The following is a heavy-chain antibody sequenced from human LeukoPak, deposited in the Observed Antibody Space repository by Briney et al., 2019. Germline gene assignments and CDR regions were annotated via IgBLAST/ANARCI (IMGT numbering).Heavy chain of an antibody. J-gene: IGHJ4*02. CDR2: INTNTGNP. CDR3: ARPGIAAAGHFDY. CDR1: GYIFTTYA. V-gene: IGHV7-4-1*02. Sequence: ASVKVSCKASGYIFTTYAVNWVRQAPGQGLEWMGWINTNTGNPTYAQGFMGRFVFSLDTSVSTAYLQISSLKAEDTAVYYCARPGIAAAGHFDYWGQGTLVTVSS. D-gene: IGHD6-13*01.